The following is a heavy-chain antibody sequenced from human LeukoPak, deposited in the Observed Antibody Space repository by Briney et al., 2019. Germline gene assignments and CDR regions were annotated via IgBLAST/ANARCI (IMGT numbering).Heavy chain of an antibody. V-gene: IGHV1-2*07. J-gene: IGHJ4*02. D-gene: IGHD3-16*02. CDR3: ARATGDYVWGSFRSHYAS. CDR1: GYTFTRYG. CDR2: MSPNSGAT. Sequence: SVKVSCKASGYTFTRYGISWVRQAPGQGLEWLGWMSPNSGATNYGHKFQGRVTMTSDTSINTAYLELSSLSSDDTAVYYCARATGDYVWGSFRSHYASWGQGSLVTVSS.